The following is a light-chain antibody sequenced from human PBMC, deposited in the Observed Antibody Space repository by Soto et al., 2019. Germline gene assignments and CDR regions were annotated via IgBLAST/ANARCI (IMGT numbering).Light chain of an antibody. CDR1: QSIRSW. Sequence: DIQMTQSPSTLSASVGDRVTITCRASQSIRSWLAWYQQKPGKAPKLLIYKASSLESGVPSRFSGSGSGTEFTLTISSLQPDDFATYYCQQYNSILWTFGQGTKLEIK. V-gene: IGKV1-5*03. J-gene: IGKJ2*02. CDR2: KAS. CDR3: QQYNSILWT.